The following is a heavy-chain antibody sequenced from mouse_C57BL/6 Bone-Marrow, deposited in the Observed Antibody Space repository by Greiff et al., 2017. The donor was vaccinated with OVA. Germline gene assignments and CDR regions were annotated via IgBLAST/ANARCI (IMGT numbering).Heavy chain of an antibody. J-gene: IGHJ3*01. CDR3: ERDYGSGFAY. V-gene: IGHV5-4*01. Sequence: EVQLVESGGGLVKPGGSLKLSCAASGFTFSSYAMSWVRQTPEKRLEWVATISDGGSYTYYPDNVKGRFTISRDNAKNNLYLQMSHLKSEDTAMYDCERDYGSGFAYWGQGTLVTVSA. CDR2: ISDGGSYT. D-gene: IGHD1-1*01. CDR1: GFTFSSYA.